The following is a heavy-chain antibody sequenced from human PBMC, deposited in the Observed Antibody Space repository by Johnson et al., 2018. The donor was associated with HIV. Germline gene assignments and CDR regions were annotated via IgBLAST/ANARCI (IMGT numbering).Heavy chain of an antibody. V-gene: IGHV3-30*02. CDR2: IRYDGSNK. CDR1: GFTFSSYG. D-gene: IGHD5-12*01. J-gene: IGHJ3*02. Sequence: QMLLVESGGGVVQPGRSLRLSCAASGFTFSSYGMHWVRQAPGKGLEWVAFIRYDGSNKYYADSVKGRFTISRDNSKNTLYLQMNSLRAEDTAVYYCAKPNSGYALGLGAFDIWGQGTMVTVSS. CDR3: AKPNSGYALGLGAFDI.